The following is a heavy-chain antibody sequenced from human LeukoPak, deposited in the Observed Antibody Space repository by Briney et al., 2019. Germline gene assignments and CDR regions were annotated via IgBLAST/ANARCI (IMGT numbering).Heavy chain of an antibody. J-gene: IGHJ1*01. CDR3: ARDPGYGDYDYFQH. V-gene: IGHV4-59*01. Sequence: SETLSLTCTVSGGSISSYYWSWIRQPPGEGLEWIGYIYYSGSTNYNPSLKSRVTISVDTSKNQFSLKLSSVTAADTAVYYCARDPGYGDYDYFQHWGQGTLVTVSS. CDR2: IYYSGST. D-gene: IGHD4-17*01. CDR1: GGSISSYY.